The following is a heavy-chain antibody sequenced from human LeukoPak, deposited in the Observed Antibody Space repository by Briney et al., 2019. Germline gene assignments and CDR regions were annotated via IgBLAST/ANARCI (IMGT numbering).Heavy chain of an antibody. CDR2: IGGGAGST. J-gene: IGHJ4*02. V-gene: IGHV3-23*01. CDR3: PTSQSSGWYGLPSY. CDR1: GGTFSSYA. Sequence: GGSLRLSCAASGGTFSSYAMSWVRQAPGKGLEWVSSIGGGAGSTYYAYSVKGRFTISRDNSKNTLYLQMNSLRAEATALYYCPTSQSSGWYGLPSYWGQGTPVTVSS. D-gene: IGHD6-19*01.